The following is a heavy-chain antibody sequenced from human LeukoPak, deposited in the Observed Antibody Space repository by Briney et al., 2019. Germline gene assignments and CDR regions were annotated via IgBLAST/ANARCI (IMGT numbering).Heavy chain of an antibody. D-gene: IGHD5-12*01. J-gene: IGHJ4*02. CDR2: MNPNSGNT. V-gene: IGHV1-8*01. CDR3: ARVLRKRGYSGYGPFDY. Sequence: ASVKVSCKASGYTFTRYDINWVRQATGQGLEWMGWMNPNSGNTGYAQKFQGRVTMTRNTSISTAYMELSSLRSEDTAVYYCARVLRKRGYSGYGPFDYWGQGTLVTVSS. CDR1: GYTFTRYD.